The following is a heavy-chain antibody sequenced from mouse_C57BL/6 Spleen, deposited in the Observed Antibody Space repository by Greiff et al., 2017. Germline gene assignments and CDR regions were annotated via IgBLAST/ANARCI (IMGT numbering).Heavy chain of an antibody. Sequence: EVKLVESGAELVRPGASVKLSCTASGFNIKDDYMHWVKQRPEQGLEWIGWIDHENGDTEYASKFQGKATITADTSSNTAYLQLSSLTSEEAAVYYCTPRDYYGSRGFAYWGQGTLVTVSA. CDR3: TPRDYYGSRGFAY. CDR1: GFNIKDDY. V-gene: IGHV14-4*01. CDR2: IDHENGDT. D-gene: IGHD1-1*01. J-gene: IGHJ3*01.